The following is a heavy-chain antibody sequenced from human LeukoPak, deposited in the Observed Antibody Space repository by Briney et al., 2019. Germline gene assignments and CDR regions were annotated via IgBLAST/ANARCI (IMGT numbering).Heavy chain of an antibody. CDR2: ISGSGGST. D-gene: IGHD2-15*01. Sequence: GGSLRLSCAASGFTFSDYYMSWIRQAPGKGLEWVSAISGSGGSTYYADSVKGRFTISRDNSKNTLYLQMNSLRAEDTAVYYCAKDREDIVVVVAATHFDYWGQGTLVTVSS. J-gene: IGHJ4*02. CDR3: AKDREDIVVVVAATHFDY. CDR1: GFTFSDYY. V-gene: IGHV3-23*01.